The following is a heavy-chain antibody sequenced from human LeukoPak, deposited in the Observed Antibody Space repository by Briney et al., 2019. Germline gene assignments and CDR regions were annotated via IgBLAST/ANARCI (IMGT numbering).Heavy chain of an antibody. CDR2: ISSSSYI. V-gene: IGHV3-21*01. J-gene: IGHJ4*02. Sequence: PGGSLRLSCAASGFTFSSYSMNWVRQAPGKGLEWVSSISSSSYIYYADSVKGRFTISRDNAKNSLYLQMNSLRAEDTAVYYCARNYYDSSGLIDYWGQGTLVTVSS. CDR1: GFTFSSYS. D-gene: IGHD3-22*01. CDR3: ARNYYDSSGLIDY.